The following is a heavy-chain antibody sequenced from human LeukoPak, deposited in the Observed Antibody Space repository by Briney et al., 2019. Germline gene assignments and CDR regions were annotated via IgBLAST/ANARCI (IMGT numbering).Heavy chain of an antibody. V-gene: IGHV3-23*01. CDR1: GFTFSGYA. J-gene: IGHJ4*02. Sequence: PGGSLRLSCAASGFTFSGYAMSWVRQSPGKGLDWVSTISGGGGSTYYAYYTDSVRGRFTISRDNSKNTLYLQMNSLRAEDTAVYYCARGFAYGDTGSFDYWGQGTLVTVSS. CDR3: ARGFAYGDTGSFDY. D-gene: IGHD4-17*01. CDR2: ISGGGGST.